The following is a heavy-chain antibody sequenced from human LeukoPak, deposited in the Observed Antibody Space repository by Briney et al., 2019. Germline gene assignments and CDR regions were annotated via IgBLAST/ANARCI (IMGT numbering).Heavy chain of an antibody. J-gene: IGHJ4*02. Sequence: SVNVSCTASGGTFSSYAISWVRQAPGQGLEWMGGIIPIFGTANYAQKFQGRVTITADESTSTAYMELSSLRSEDTAVYYCARSVGITMNYWGQGTLVTVSS. CDR1: GGTFSSYA. CDR2: IIPIFGTA. V-gene: IGHV1-69*13. D-gene: IGHD3-22*01. CDR3: ARSVGITMNY.